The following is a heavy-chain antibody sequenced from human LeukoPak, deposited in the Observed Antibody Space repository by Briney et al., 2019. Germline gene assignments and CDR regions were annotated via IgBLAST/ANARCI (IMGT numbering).Heavy chain of an antibody. V-gene: IGHV3-30*04. J-gene: IGHJ4*01. CDR1: GFTFSSYA. D-gene: IGHD3-9*01. CDR3: FTYYDILTGYYHFDY. CDR2: ISYDGSNK. Sequence: PGGSLRLSCAASGFTFSSYAMHWVRQAPGKGLEWVAVISYDGSNKYYADSVKGRFTISRDNSKNTLYLQMNSLRAEDTAVYYCFTYYDILTGYYHFDYWGHGTLVTVSS.